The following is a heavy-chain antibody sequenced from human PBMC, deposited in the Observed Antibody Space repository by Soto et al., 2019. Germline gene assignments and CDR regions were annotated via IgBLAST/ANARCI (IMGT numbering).Heavy chain of an antibody. CDR2: INPSSGST. CDR3: AKEYDSSGYYPDY. CDR1: GYTFTSYY. V-gene: IGHV1-46*01. D-gene: IGHD3-22*01. J-gene: IGHJ4*02. Sequence: ASVKVSCKASGYTFTSYYMHWVRQAPGQGLEWMGIINPSSGSTTYAQKFQGRVTMTRDRSTSTVYMEVSSLRYEDTAVYYCAKEYDSSGYYPDYWGQGTLVTVSS.